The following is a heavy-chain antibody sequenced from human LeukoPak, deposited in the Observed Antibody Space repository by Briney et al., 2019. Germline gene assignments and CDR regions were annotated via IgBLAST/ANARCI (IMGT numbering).Heavy chain of an antibody. Sequence: PSETRSLTCTVSSASISSYYGGCIRQPPGNVLEWDAYIYYTGSTNYNPSLKSRVTISVDTSKYQFSLKLSSVTAADTAGYYCARWSGSSRSRGFDYWGQGTLVTVSS. J-gene: IGHJ4*02. CDR1: SASISSYY. CDR3: ARWSGSSRSRGFDY. CDR2: IYYTGST. D-gene: IGHD6-13*01. V-gene: IGHV4-59*01.